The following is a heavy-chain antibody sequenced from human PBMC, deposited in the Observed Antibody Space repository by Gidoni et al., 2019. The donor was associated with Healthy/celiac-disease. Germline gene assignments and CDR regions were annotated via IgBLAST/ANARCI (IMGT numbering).Heavy chain of an antibody. Sequence: QVQLVESGGGVVQPGRSRRLSCAATGVTFSSYAMHWVRQAPGKGLEWVAVISYDGSNKYYADSVKGRFTISRDNSKNTLYLQMNSLRAEDTAVYYCARDPSSYYDSSNGGGDYWGQGTLVTVSS. J-gene: IGHJ4*02. CDR1: GVTFSSYA. D-gene: IGHD3-22*01. V-gene: IGHV3-30-3*01. CDR3: ARDPSSYYDSSNGGGDY. CDR2: ISYDGSNK.